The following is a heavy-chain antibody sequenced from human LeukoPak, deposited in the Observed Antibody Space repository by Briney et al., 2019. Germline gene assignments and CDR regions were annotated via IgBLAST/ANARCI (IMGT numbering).Heavy chain of an antibody. CDR1: GFTFSSYA. J-gene: IGHJ4*02. V-gene: IGHV3-30-3*01. D-gene: IGHD3-3*01. CDR2: ISYDGSNK. Sequence: GGSLRLSCAASGFTFSSYAMHWVRQAPGKGLEWVAVISYDGSNKYYADSVKGRFTISRDNSKNTLYLQMNSLRAEDTAVYYCARGGRSRITIFGVAQDYWGQGTLVTVSS. CDR3: ARGGRSRITIFGVAQDY.